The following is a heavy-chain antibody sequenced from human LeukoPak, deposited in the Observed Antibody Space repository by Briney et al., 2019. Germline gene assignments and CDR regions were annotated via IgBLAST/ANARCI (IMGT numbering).Heavy chain of an antibody. CDR1: GGSINSYY. CDR2: VSDTGST. V-gene: IGHV4-59*01. J-gene: IGHJ4*01. D-gene: IGHD4-11*01. Sequence: PSETLSLTCTVSGGSINSYYWSWIRQPPGEGLEWIGYVSDTGSTNYNPSLKSRVTISVDTSKNQFYLKLTSVTAADTAVYYCARTTTTFDDWGHGTLVTVSS. CDR3: ARTTTTFDD.